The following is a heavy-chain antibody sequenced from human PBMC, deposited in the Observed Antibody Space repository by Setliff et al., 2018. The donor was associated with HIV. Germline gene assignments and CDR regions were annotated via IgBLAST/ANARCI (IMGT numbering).Heavy chain of an antibody. J-gene: IGHJ4*02. Sequence: SETLSLTCTVSSGSISSSSYYWGWIRQPPGKGLEWIGSIYYSGSTYYNPSLKSRVTISVDTSKNQFSLKLSSVTAADTAVYYCARRGRIAVAGGFDYWGQGTLVTV. V-gene: IGHV4-39*01. CDR2: IYYSGST. CDR1: SGSISSSSYY. D-gene: IGHD6-19*01. CDR3: ARRGRIAVAGGFDY.